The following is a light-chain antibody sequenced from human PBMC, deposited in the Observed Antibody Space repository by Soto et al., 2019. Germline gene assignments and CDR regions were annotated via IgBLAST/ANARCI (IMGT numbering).Light chain of an antibody. CDR1: QSLSSKY. CDR3: QLYGGCPRT. CDR2: GAS. Sequence: EIVLTTSPCTLSLSPGERATLSCRASQSLSSKYLAWYQQKPGQAPSLLIYGASSRATGIPDRFSGSGSGTDFTLTISRLESEDFAVYSCQLYGGCPRTFGQGTKVEIK. V-gene: IGKV3-20*01. J-gene: IGKJ1*01.